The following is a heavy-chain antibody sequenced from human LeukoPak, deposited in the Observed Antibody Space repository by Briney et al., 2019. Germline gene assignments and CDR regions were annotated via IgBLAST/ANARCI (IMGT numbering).Heavy chain of an antibody. D-gene: IGHD3-10*01. CDR2: IYYSGST. CDR1: GGSLSNYY. J-gene: IGHJ4*02. Sequence: SETLSLTCTVSGGSLSNYYWSWIRPPPGEGLEWIGYIYYSGSTNYNRSLKSRVTISVDTSKNQFSLKLSSVTAADTAVYYCARGLWFGELDYWGQGTLVTVSS. CDR3: ARGLWFGELDY. V-gene: IGHV4-59*08.